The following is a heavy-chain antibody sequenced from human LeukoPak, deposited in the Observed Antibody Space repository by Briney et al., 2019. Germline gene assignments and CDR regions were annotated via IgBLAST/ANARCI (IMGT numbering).Heavy chain of an antibody. CDR2: INTSGGST. Sequence: ASVKVSCKASGYTFTSYYMHWVRQAPGQGLEWMGIINTSGGSTSYAQKFQGRVTITADKSTSTAYMELSSLRSEDTAVYYCARDRNYYDSSGYYDLFCYWGQGTLVTVSS. D-gene: IGHD3-22*01. CDR1: GYTFTSYY. V-gene: IGHV1-46*01. J-gene: IGHJ4*02. CDR3: ARDRNYYDSSGYYDLFCY.